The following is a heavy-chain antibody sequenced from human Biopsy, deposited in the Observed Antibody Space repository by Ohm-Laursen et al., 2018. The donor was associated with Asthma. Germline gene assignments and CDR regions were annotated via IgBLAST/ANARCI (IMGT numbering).Heavy chain of an antibody. Sequence: GTLSLTCRVYGGSISSFYWSWIRQSPEKGLEWTGYVYWTGSTNYNPSLKSRVTISVDTSKNQFFLRLSSVTAADTAVYYCARGVVYGGDSYAEYFQHWGQGTLVTVSS. J-gene: IGHJ1*01. CDR3: ARGVVYGGDSYAEYFQH. D-gene: IGHD4-23*01. V-gene: IGHV4-59*01. CDR2: VYWTGST. CDR1: GGSISSFY.